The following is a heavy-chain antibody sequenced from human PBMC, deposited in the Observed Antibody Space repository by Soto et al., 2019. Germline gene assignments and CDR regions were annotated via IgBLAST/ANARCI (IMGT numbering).Heavy chain of an antibody. CDR3: ARHDQLLEAFDY. D-gene: IGHD6-19*01. CDR2: FYYSGST. Sequence: QLQLQESGPGLVKPSETLSLTCTVSGGSISSSSYYWGWIRQPPGKGPEWIGSFYYSGSTYYNPSLKSRLTISVDTSKNQFSLKLSSVTAADAAVYYCARHDQLLEAFDYWGQGTLITVSS. CDR1: GGSISSSSYY. J-gene: IGHJ4*02. V-gene: IGHV4-39*01.